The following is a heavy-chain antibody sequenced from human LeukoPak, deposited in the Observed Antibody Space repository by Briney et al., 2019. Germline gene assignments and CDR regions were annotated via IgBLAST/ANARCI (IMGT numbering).Heavy chain of an antibody. Sequence: PGGSLRLSCAASGFTFSSYAMTWVRQAPGKGLEWVSYVSSSSSTIYYADSVKGRFTISRDNAKNSLYLQMNSLRDGDTAVYYCARGAEIGFDLWGQGTLVTVSS. CDR3: ARGAEIGFDL. CDR2: VSSSSSTI. V-gene: IGHV3-48*02. J-gene: IGHJ5*02. CDR1: GFTFSSYA. D-gene: IGHD1-14*01.